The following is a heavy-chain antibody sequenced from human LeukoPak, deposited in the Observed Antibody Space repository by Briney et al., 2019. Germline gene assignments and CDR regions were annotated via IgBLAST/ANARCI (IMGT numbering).Heavy chain of an antibody. CDR3: ARRRGGLLWFGEGDSWFDP. CDR1: GYSFTSYW. CDR2: IYTGDSDT. V-gene: IGHV5-51*01. D-gene: IGHD3-10*01. J-gene: IGHJ5*02. Sequence: GESLKISCKGSGYSFTSYWIGWVRQMPGKGLEWMGIIYTGDSDTRYSPSFQGQVTISADKSISTAYLQWSSLKASDTAMYYCARRRGGLLWFGEGDSWFDPWGQGTLVTVSS.